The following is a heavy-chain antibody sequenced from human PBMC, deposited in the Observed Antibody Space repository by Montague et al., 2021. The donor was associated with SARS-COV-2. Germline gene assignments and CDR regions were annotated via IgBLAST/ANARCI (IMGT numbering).Heavy chain of an antibody. Sequence: ETLSLTCTVSGGSISSSSYYWGWIRQPPGKGLEWIGSIYYSGSTYYNPSLKSRVTISVDTSKNQFSLKLSSVTAADTAVYYCARALIMITFGGVIAHWFDPWGQGTLVTVSS. CDR3: ARALIMITFGGVIAHWFDP. J-gene: IGHJ5*02. V-gene: IGHV4-39*07. D-gene: IGHD3-16*02. CDR1: GGSISSSSYY. CDR2: IYYSGST.